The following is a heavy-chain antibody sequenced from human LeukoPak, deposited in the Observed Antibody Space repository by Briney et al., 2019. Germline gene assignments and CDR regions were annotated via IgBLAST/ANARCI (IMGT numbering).Heavy chain of an antibody. V-gene: IGHV3-23*01. J-gene: IGHJ4*02. CDR1: GFTFSSYA. D-gene: IGHD1-14*01. CDR3: ASPSGATGC. Sequence: PGGSLRLSCAASGFTFSSYAMSWVRQAPGKGLEWVSAISGSGGSTYYADSVKGRFTISRDNAKNSLYLQMNSLRAEDTAVYYCASPSGATGCRGQGTLVTVSS. CDR2: ISGSGGST.